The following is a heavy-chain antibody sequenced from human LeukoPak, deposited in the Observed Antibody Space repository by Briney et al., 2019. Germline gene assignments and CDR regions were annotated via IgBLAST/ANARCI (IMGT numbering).Heavy chain of an antibody. CDR1: GFTFSSYA. V-gene: IGHV3-23*01. CDR3: AKALYGGHDY. Sequence: GGSLRLSCAASGFTFSSYAMSWVRQAPGKGLECVSALSGNGNTIYYADSVKGRFTVSRDNSKNTLSLQMNSLRAEDTAVYYCAKALYGGHDYWGQGTLVNVSS. D-gene: IGHD4-23*01. CDR2: LSGNGNTI. J-gene: IGHJ4*02.